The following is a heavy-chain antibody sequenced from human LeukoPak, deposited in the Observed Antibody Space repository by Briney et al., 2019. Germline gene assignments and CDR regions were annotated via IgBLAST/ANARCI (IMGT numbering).Heavy chain of an antibody. V-gene: IGHV5-51*01. D-gene: IGHD2-15*01. J-gene: IGHJ3*01. Sequence: GESLKISCKGSGYNFITYWIGWVRQMLGKGLEWMGIIYPGDSDTRYSPSFQGQVTISADKPISTAYLQWSSLKASDTAMYYCARQQQFCSGGNCYSLNAFDLWGQGTVVTVSS. CDR3: ARQQQFCSGGNCYSLNAFDL. CDR2: IYPGDSDT. CDR1: GYNFITYW.